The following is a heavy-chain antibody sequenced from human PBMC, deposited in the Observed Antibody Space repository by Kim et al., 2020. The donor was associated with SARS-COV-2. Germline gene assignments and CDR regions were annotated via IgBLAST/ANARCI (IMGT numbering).Heavy chain of an antibody. CDR2: ISAYNGNT. D-gene: IGHD3-10*01. V-gene: IGHV1-18*01. Sequence: ASVKVSCKASGYTFTSYGISWVRQAPGQGLEWMGWISAYNGNTNYAQKLQGRVTMTTDTSTSTAYMELRSLRSDDTAVYYCARRPPGWFGELPPAGMDVWGQGTTVTVSS. CDR3: ARRPPGWFGELPPAGMDV. J-gene: IGHJ6*02. CDR1: GYTFTSYG.